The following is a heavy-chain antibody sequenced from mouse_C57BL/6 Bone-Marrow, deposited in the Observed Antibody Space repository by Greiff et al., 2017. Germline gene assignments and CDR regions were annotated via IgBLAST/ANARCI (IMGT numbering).Heavy chain of an antibody. CDR3: ARGGLGLQGWFAY. Sequence: QVQLKQPGAELVRPGSSVKLSCKASGYTFTSYWMDWVKQRPGQGLEWIGNIYPSDSETHYNQKFKDKATLTVDKSSSPAYIQLISLTSDDSAVFYCARGGLGLQGWFAYWGQGTLVTVSA. J-gene: IGHJ3*01. CDR2: IYPSDSET. V-gene: IGHV1-61*01. D-gene: IGHD3-1*01. CDR1: GYTFTSYW.